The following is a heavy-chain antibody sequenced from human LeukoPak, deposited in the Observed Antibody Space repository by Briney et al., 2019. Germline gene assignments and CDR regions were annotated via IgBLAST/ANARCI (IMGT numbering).Heavy chain of an antibody. CDR2: INPNSGGT. D-gene: IGHD3-10*01. V-gene: IGHV1-2*02. CDR3: ARDNYYGSGSYSDY. CDR1: GYTFAGYY. J-gene: IGHJ4*02. Sequence: ASVKVSCKASGYTFAGYYMRWVRQAPGQGLEWMGWINPNSGGTNYAQKFQGRVTMTRDTSISTAYMELSRLRSDDTAVYYCARDNYYGSGSYSDYWGQGTLVTVSS.